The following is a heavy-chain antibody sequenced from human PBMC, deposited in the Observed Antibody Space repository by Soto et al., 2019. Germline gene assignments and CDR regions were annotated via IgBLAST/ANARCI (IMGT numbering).Heavy chain of an antibody. CDR3: LKGQSTTGSWGWFDP. V-gene: IGHV3-23*01. J-gene: IGHJ5*02. Sequence: EVQLLDSGGGLVQPGGSLRLSCAASGFSFSSYAMAWVRQAPGKGLEWVSGISASGGSTYYADSVKGRFSISRDNSKNTLYLQMNSLRAEDMYVYYCLKGQSTTGSWGWFDPWGQGTLVTVSS. CDR2: ISASGGST. CDR1: GFSFSSYA. D-gene: IGHD2-8*02.